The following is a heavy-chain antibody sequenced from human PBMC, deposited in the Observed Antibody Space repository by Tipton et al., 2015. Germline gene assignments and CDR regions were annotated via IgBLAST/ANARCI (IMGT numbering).Heavy chain of an antibody. J-gene: IGHJ4*02. Sequence: TLSLTCTISTYSISRDSYWGWIRQPPGKGLEWIGAISHSGSTYYNPSLRSRVTISVDTSKNQLSLKLSSVTAADTAVYYCATGRSIAARPFDYWGQGTLVTVSS. CDR3: ATGRSIAARPFDY. D-gene: IGHD6-6*01. CDR2: ISHSGST. CDR1: TYSISRDSY. V-gene: IGHV4-38-2*02.